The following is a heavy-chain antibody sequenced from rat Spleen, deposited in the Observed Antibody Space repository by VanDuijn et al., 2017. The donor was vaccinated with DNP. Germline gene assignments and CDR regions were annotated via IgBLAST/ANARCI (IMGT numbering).Heavy chain of an antibody. V-gene: IGHV3-3*01. D-gene: IGHD1-4*01. CDR3: ARSTDCGCNWDY. CDR1: GYSITSDYR. CDR2: INSAGPT. J-gene: IGHJ2*01. Sequence: EVQLQESGPGLVKPSQSLSLTCSVPGYSITSDYRWNWIRKFPGNKLEWMGYINSAGPTNYNTSHKSRISITGDTSKKQFFLQVNSVTPADTATYYCARSTDCGCNWDYWGQGVMVIVSS.